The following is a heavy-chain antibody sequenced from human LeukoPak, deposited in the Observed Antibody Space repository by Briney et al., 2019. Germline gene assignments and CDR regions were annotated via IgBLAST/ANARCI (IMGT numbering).Heavy chain of an antibody. J-gene: IGHJ4*02. CDR3: ARALYDSSGYYPYYFDY. CDR1: GFTVSSNY. V-gene: IGHV3-53*01. Sequence: PGGSLRLSCVASGFTVSSNYMSWVRQAPGKGLEWVSVIYSGGSTYYADSVKGRFTISRDNSKNTLYLQMNSLRAEDTAVYYCARALYDSSGYYPYYFDYWGQGTLVTVSS. D-gene: IGHD3-22*01. CDR2: IYSGGST.